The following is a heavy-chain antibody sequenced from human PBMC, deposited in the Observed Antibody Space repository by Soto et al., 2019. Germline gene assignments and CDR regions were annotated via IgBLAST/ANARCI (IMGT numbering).Heavy chain of an antibody. D-gene: IGHD2-21*02. J-gene: IGHJ4*02. CDR1: GGSVSSGDHF. V-gene: IGHV4-61*08. CDR3: ARTFCGSDCYSED. Sequence: SETLSLTCSVSGGSVSSGDHFWSWIRQPPGKGLEWIGYIYYTGTANYDPSLRSRVTISLDMSKNQFSLNLKSVTAADTAVYYCARTFCGSDCYSEDWGRGTLVTVSS. CDR2: IYYTGTA.